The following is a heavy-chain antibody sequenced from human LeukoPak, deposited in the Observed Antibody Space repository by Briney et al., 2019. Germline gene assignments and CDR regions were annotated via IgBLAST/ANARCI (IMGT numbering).Heavy chain of an antibody. J-gene: IGHJ4*02. CDR3: ARARGKQLWLDY. D-gene: IGHD5-18*01. CDR2: INPNSGGT. Sequence: ASVKVSCKVSGYTFTGYYMHWVRQAPGQGLEWMGWINPNSGGTNYAQKFQGRVTMTRDTSISTAYMELSRLRSDDTAVYYCARARGKQLWLDYWGQGTLVTVSS. CDR1: GYTFTGYY. V-gene: IGHV1-2*02.